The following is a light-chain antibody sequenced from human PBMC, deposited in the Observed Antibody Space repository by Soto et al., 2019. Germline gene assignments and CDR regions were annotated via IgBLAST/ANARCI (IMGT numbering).Light chain of an antibody. V-gene: IGLV1-40*01. CDR3: QSSDTSLSGSEI. Sequence: QPVLTQPPSVSGAPGQWVTISCTGSSSNIGAGYNVHWYQHLPGTAPKLLIFGTTNRPSGVPDRFSGSKSGSSAFLAITGLQAEDEADYYCQSSDTSLSGSEIFGGGTKVTVL. CDR1: SSNIGAGYN. J-gene: IGLJ2*01. CDR2: GTT.